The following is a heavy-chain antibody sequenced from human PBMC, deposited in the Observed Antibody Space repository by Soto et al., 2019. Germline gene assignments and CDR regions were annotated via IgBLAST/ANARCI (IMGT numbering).Heavy chain of an antibody. D-gene: IGHD6-13*01. CDR1: GFTFSSYG. J-gene: IGHJ4*02. Sequence: GGSLRLSCAASGFTFSSYGMHWVRQAPGKGLEWVAVIWYDGSNKYYADSVKGRFTISRDNSKNTLYLQMNSLRAEDTAVYYCARDLDCISTSCQSGYSSSWPDYWGQGTLVTVSS. CDR3: ARDLDCISTSCQSGYSSSWPDY. V-gene: IGHV3-33*01. CDR2: IWYDGSNK.